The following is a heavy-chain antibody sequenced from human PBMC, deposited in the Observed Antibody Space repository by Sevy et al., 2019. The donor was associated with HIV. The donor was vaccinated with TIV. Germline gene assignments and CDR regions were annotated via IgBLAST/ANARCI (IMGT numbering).Heavy chain of an antibody. CDR1: GFTFSKYS. CDR3: AREGCTKPHDY. CDR2: LSFGCGEI. D-gene: IGHD2-8*01. J-gene: IGHJ4*02. V-gene: IGHV3-23*01. Sequence: GGSLRLSCAASGFTFSKYSMSWVRQPPGKGLEWVSTLSFGCGEINYADSVKGRFTISRDNSKSSVYLQMNNLRPEDTAVYYCAREGCTKPHDYWGQGTLVTVSA.